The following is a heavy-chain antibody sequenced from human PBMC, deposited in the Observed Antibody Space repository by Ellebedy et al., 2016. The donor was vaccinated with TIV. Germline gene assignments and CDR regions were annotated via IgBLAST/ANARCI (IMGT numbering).Heavy chain of an antibody. D-gene: IGHD3-10*01. V-gene: IGHV1-58*02. CDR2: IVVGSGNT. J-gene: IGHJ4*02. CDR3: AAGLWFGELPPFDY. Sequence: AASVKVSCKASGFTFTSSAMQWVRQARGQRLEWIGWIVVGSGNTNYAQKFQERVTITRDMSTSTAYMELSSLRSEDTAVYYCAAGLWFGELPPFDYWGQGTLVTVSS. CDR1: GFTFTSSA.